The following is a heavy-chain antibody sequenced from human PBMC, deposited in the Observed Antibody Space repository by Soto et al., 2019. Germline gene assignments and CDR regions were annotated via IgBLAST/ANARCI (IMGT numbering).Heavy chain of an antibody. CDR3: ARDVDKVNWFDP. Sequence: PSETLSLTCAVSGGSISSGGYYWSWIRQPPGKGLEWIGYIYYSGSTNYNPSLKSRVTISVDTSKNQFSLKLSSVTAADTAVYYCARDVDKVNWFDPWGQGTLVTVSS. J-gene: IGHJ5*02. CDR2: IYYSGST. V-gene: IGHV4-61*08. CDR1: GGSISSGGYY. D-gene: IGHD3-9*01.